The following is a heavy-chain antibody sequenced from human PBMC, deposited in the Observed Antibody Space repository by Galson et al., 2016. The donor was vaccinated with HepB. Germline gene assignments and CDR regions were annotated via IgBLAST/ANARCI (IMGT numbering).Heavy chain of an antibody. CDR1: GFTLSKYY. CDR2: VSRTDGSA. D-gene: IGHD2-2*01. CDR3: VRAQDQDFDT. Sequence: SVKVSCKAVGFTLSKYYMHWVRQTPGQGLQWMGIVSRTDGSANYEQNFQGRVTMTRDTSTNTLYMEVSSLTSEGTAVYYCVRAQDQDFDTWGQGTLVTVSS. V-gene: IGHV1-46*01. J-gene: IGHJ4*02.